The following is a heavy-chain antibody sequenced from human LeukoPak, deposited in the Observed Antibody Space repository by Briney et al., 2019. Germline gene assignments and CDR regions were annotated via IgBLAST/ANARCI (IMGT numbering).Heavy chain of an antibody. J-gene: IGHJ5*02. V-gene: IGHV1-3*01. Sequence: KFQGRVTITRDTSASTAYMELSSLRSEDTAVYYCARAYSSSWDDRGPWFDPWGQGTLVTVSS. CDR3: ARAYSSSWDDRGPWFDP. D-gene: IGHD6-13*01.